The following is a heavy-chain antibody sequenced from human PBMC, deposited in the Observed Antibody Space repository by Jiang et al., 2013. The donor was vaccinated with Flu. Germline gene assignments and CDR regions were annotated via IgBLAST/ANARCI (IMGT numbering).Heavy chain of an antibody. D-gene: IGHD2-15*01. CDR3: ARVDCSGGSCYSYYYYGMDV. CDR2: IIPXFGTA. V-gene: IGHV1-69*01. CDR1: SSYA. Sequence: SSYAISWVRQAPGQGLEWMGGIIPXFGTANYAQKFQGRVTITADESTSTAYMELSSLRSEDTAVYYCARVDCSGGSCYSYYYYGMDVWGQGTTVTVSS. J-gene: IGHJ6*02.